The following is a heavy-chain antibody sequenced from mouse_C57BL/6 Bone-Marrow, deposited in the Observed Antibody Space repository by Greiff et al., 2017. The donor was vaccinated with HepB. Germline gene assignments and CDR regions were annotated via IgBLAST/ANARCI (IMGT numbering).Heavy chain of an antibody. CDR3: AKNRGVYCNYVGWFAY. V-gene: IGHV2-5*01. J-gene: IGHJ3*01. Sequence: VKLMESGPGLVQPSQSLSITCTVSGFSLTSYGVHWVRQSPGKGLEWLGVIWRGGGTDYNAAFMSRLSITKDNYKSQVFFKMNSLQAGDTARYYCAKNRGVYCNYVGWFAYWGQGTLVTVSA. D-gene: IGHD2-1*01. CDR2: IWRGGGT. CDR1: GFSLTSYG.